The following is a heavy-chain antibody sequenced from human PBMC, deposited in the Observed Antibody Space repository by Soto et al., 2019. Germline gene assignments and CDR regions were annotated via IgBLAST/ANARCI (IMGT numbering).Heavy chain of an antibody. CDR1: GYTFTSYA. CDR2: INAGNGNT. D-gene: IGHD4-17*01. Sequence: WASVKVSCKASGYTFTSYAMYWVRQAPGQRLEWMGWINAGNGNTKYSQKFQGRVTITRDTSASTAYMELSSLRSEDTAVYYCARDPDPPYGDFDYWGQGTLVTVSS. J-gene: IGHJ4*02. CDR3: ARDPDPPYGDFDY. V-gene: IGHV1-3*01.